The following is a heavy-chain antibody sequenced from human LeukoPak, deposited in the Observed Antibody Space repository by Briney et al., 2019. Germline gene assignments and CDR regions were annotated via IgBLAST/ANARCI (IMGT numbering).Heavy chain of an antibody. CDR1: GGSFSGYY. J-gene: IGHJ4*02. V-gene: IGHV4-34*01. CDR3: ARSYSYGPPTEDY. CDR2: INHSGST. Sequence: SETLSLTCAVYGGSFSGYYWSWIRQPPGKGLEWIGEINHSGSTNYNPSLKSRVTISVDTSKNQFSLKLSSVTAADTAVYYCARSYSYGPPTEDYWGQGTLVTVSS. D-gene: IGHD5-18*01.